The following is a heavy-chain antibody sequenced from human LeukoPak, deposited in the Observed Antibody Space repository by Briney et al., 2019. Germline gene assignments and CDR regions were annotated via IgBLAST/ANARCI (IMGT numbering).Heavy chain of an antibody. CDR3: ARPSCKYDFWSGSQGFCYFDY. D-gene: IGHD3-3*01. CDR2: INPNSGGT. Sequence: ASVKVSCKASGYTSTGYYMHWVRQAPGQGLEWMGWINPNSGGTNYAQKLQGRVTMTRDTSINTAYMELSSLRSEDTAVYYCARPSCKYDFWSGSQGFCYFDYWGQGTLVTVSS. J-gene: IGHJ4*02. CDR1: GYTSTGYY. V-gene: IGHV1-2*02.